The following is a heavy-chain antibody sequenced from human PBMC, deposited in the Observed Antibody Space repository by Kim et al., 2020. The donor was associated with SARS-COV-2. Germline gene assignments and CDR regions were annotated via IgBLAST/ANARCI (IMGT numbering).Heavy chain of an antibody. CDR3: ARYIAYYYDSSGPINDY. J-gene: IGHJ4*02. Sequence: GGSLRLSCAASGFTFSSYEMNWVRQAPGKGLEWVSYISSSGSTIYYADSVKGRFTISRDNAKNSLYLQMNSLRAEDTAVYYCARYIAYYYDSSGPINDYWGQGTLVTVSS. D-gene: IGHD3-22*01. CDR1: GFTFSSYE. CDR2: ISSSGSTI. V-gene: IGHV3-48*03.